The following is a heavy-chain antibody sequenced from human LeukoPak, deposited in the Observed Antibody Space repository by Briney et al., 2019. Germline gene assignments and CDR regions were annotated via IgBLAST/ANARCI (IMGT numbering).Heavy chain of an antibody. J-gene: IGHJ4*02. CDR1: GFTFGDHY. V-gene: IGHV3-72*01. Sequence: GGSLRLSCAASGFTFGDHYMDWVRQAPGKGLEWVGRSRDKANSYTTEYAASVKDRFTISRDDSKNSLYLQMNSLKTEDTAVYYCVRDLYESSGYYFGYWGQGILVTVSS. CDR3: VRDLYESSGYYFGY. CDR2: SRDKANSYTT. D-gene: IGHD3-22*01.